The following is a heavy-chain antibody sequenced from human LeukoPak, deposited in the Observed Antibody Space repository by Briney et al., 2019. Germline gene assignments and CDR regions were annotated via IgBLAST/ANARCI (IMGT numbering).Heavy chain of an antibody. CDR1: RGSISSYY. J-gene: IGHJ4*02. V-gene: IGHV4-59*01. CDR3: ARGDQWLVSYFDY. Sequence: SETLSLTCTVSRGSISSYYWSWIRQPPGKGLEWIGYIYYSGSTNYNPSLKSRVTISVDTSKNQFSLKLSSVTAADTAVYYCARGDQWLVSYFDYWGQGTLVTVSS. D-gene: IGHD6-19*01. CDR2: IYYSGST.